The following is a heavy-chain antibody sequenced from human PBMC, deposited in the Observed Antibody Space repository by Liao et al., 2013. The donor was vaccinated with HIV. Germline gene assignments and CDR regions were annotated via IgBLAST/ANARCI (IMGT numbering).Heavy chain of an antibody. CDR2: LLHWEH. V-gene: IGHV4-59*01. CDR3: AKLNV. J-gene: IGHJ3*01. Sequence: QVQLQESGPGRVKPSETLSLTCTVSGGSISTYYWSWGPPAPREGTGVDWLRLLHWEHQIQPLPQESRHHVRGCVQEPVLLQLRSVTAADTAVYFCAKLNVWGQGKMVTVS. CDR1: GGSISTYY.